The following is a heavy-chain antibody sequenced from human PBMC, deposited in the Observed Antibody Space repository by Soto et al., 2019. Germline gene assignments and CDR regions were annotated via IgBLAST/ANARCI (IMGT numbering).Heavy chain of an antibody. J-gene: IGHJ3*02. V-gene: IGHV3-21*01. CDR3: ARDLKDAFDI. CDR1: GFTFSSYS. Sequence: GGSLRLSCAASGFTFSSYSMNWVRQAPGKGLEWVSSISSSSSYIYYADSVKGRFTISRDNAKNSLYLQMNSLRAEDTAVCYCARDLKDAFDIWGQGTMVTVSS. CDR2: ISSSSSYI.